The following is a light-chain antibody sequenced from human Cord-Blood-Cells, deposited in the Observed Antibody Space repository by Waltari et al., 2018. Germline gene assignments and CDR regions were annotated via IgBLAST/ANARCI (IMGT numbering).Light chain of an antibody. J-gene: IGLJ2*01. CDR1: SLRSYY. CDR3: NARDSSGNHLV. CDR2: GKN. Sequence: SSELTQDPAVSVALGQTVRIPCQGDSLRSYYASWYQQKPGQAPVIVIYGKNNRPSGIPDRFSGSSSGNTASLTSTGAQAEDEADYYCNARDSSGNHLVFGGGTKLTVL. V-gene: IGLV3-19*01.